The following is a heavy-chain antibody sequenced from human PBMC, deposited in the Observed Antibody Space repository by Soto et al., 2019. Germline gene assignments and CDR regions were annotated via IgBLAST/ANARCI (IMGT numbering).Heavy chain of an antibody. CDR3: ARDIMGTNYYYSGMDV. J-gene: IGHJ6*02. V-gene: IGHV4-39*07. CDR2: MFYSGNT. D-gene: IGHD2-8*01. CDR1: GDSISTGTYN. Sequence: SETLSLTCSVSGDSISTGTYNWGWIRQTPWKDLEWIGSMFYSGNTNYNPSFWSRVTISVDTSKNQFSLKLSSVTAADTAVYYCARDIMGTNYYYSGMDVWGQGTTVTVSS.